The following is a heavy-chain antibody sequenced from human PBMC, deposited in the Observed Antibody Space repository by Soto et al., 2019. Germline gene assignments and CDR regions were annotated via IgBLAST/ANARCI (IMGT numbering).Heavy chain of an antibody. V-gene: IGHV4-34*01. CDR3: ARAKFESTGWHQFDI. CDR1: GGSFTGHF. J-gene: IGHJ4*02. D-gene: IGHD7-27*01. CDR2: VSHSGNT. Sequence: SETLSLTCTVSGGSFTGHFWSWVRQPPGKGLEWIGEVSHSGNTKYYPSLRSRVTLSVDSSKNQISLAPTSVTAADTAVYYCARAKFESTGWHQFDIWGQGTLVTVSS.